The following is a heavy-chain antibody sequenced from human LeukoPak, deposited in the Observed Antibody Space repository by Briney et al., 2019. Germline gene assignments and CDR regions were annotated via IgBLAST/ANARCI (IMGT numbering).Heavy chain of an antibody. CDR3: ASSSMVAPPYDYYYGMDV. J-gene: IGHJ6*02. Sequence: ESLKISCKGSGYSFTSYWIGWVRQMPGKGLEWMGIIYPGDSDTRYSPSFQGQVTISADKSISTAYLQWSSLKASDTAMYYCASSSMVAPPYDYYYGMDVWGQGTTVTVSS. CDR1: GYSFTSYW. V-gene: IGHV5-51*01. CDR2: IYPGDSDT. D-gene: IGHD4/OR15-4a*01.